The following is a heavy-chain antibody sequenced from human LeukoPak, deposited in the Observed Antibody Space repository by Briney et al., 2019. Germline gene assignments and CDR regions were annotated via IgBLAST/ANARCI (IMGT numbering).Heavy chain of an antibody. CDR1: GYTFTTYG. V-gene: IGHV1-18*01. Sequence: ASVRVSCKASGYTFTTYGITWVRQAPGQGLEWMGWISAYNGNTNYAQKLQGRVTMTTDTSTSTAYMELRSLRSDVTAVYYCARALVDGYKELGYWGQGTLVTVSS. D-gene: IGHD5-24*01. CDR3: ARALVDGYKELGY. J-gene: IGHJ4*02. CDR2: ISAYNGNT.